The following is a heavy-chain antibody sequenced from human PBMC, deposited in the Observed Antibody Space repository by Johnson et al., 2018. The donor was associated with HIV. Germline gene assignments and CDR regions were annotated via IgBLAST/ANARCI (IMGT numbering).Heavy chain of an antibody. CDR1: GLSFSNFG. V-gene: IGHV3-33*03. Sequence: QVQLVESGGGVVQPGKSLTLSCVGSGLSFSNFGIHWVRQAPGKGPEWVAVISFDGNLKKYADSVKGRFTISRDNSKKSLYLQMNSLSAEDTAVYYCAIERGDRSSWPDPDAFDIWCQGTMVTVSS. D-gene: IGHD6-13*01. J-gene: IGHJ3*02. CDR2: ISFDGNLK. CDR3: AIERGDRSSWPDPDAFDI.